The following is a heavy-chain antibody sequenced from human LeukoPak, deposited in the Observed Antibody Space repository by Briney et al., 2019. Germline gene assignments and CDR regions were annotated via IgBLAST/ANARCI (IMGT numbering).Heavy chain of an antibody. J-gene: IGHJ3*02. Sequence: SETLSLTCTVSGGSISSSSYYWGWIRQPPGKGLEWIGSIYYSGSTYYNPSLESRVTISVDTSKNQFSLKLSSVTAADTAVYYCAREYDSSGDDAFDIWGQGTLVTASS. CDR3: AREYDSSGDDAFDI. V-gene: IGHV4-39*07. CDR1: GGSISSSSYY. D-gene: IGHD3-22*01. CDR2: IYYSGST.